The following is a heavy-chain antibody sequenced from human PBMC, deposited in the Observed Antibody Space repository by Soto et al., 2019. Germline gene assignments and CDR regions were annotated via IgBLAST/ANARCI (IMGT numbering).Heavy chain of an antibody. V-gene: IGHV1-69*13. CDR1: GGTFSSYA. CDR3: ARGLAEMATITYYYYGMDV. CDR2: IIPIFGTA. J-gene: IGHJ6*02. D-gene: IGHD5-12*01. Sequence: GPSVKVSCKASGGTFSSYAISWVRQAPGQGLEWMGGIIPIFGTANYAQKFQGRVTITADESTSTAYMELSSLRSEDTAVYYCARGLAEMATITYYYYGMDVWGQGTTVTVSS.